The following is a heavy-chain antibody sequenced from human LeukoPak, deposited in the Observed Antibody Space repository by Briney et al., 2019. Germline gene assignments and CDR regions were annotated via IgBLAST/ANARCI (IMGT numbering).Heavy chain of an antibody. D-gene: IGHD1-14*01. CDR1: GFTFSSYA. CDR3: SKEVYNTGKDFAS. J-gene: IGHJ4*02. V-gene: IGHV3-23*01. CDR2: ISGNGGAT. Sequence: SGGSLRLSCAASGFTFSSYAMSWVRQAPGKGLEWVSAISGNGGATYYADSVKGRFTISRDNSKDTLYLQMNSLGSEDTAVYYWSKEVYNTGKDFASWGQGSLVTVSA.